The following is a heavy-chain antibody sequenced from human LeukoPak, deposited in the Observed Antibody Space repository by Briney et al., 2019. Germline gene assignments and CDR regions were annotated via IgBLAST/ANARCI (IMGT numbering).Heavy chain of an antibody. CDR3: ARVGRESSTGWLDY. D-gene: IGHD6-19*01. J-gene: IGHJ4*02. Sequence: PSETLSLTCTVSGGSISSGSSYWGWIRQHPGKGLEWIGSIYYSGSTYYNPSLKSRLTVSMDTSKNQFSLKLTSVTAADTAVYYCARVGRESSTGWLDYWGQGTLVTVSS. CDR2: IYYSGST. CDR1: GGSISSGSSY. V-gene: IGHV4-31*03.